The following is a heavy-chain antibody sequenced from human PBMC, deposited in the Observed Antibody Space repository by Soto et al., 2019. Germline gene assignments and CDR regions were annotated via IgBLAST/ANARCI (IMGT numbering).Heavy chain of an antibody. J-gene: IGHJ4*02. CDR2: MNPNSGNT. Sequence: ASVKVSCKASGYTFTSYDINCVRQATGQGLEWMGWMNPNSGNTGYAQKFQGRVTMTRNTSISTAYMELSSLRSEDTAVYYCARGADSSSWYEGDDYWGQGTLVTVSS. CDR3: ARGADSSSWYEGDDY. D-gene: IGHD6-13*01. CDR1: GYTFTSYD. V-gene: IGHV1-8*01.